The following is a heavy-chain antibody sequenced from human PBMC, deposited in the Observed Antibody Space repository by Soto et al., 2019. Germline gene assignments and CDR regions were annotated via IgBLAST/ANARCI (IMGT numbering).Heavy chain of an antibody. V-gene: IGHV1-3*01. Sequence: ASVQVSCKPSGYTFTSYGIHWVRQAPGQRLEWMGWINAANGDTKYSPKFQGRVTITRDTSASTAYMALSSLRSEDTAVYYCVRRHVSATGIDWFNPWGQGTLVTVS. D-gene: IGHD6-13*01. CDR3: VRRHVSATGIDWFNP. J-gene: IGHJ5*02. CDR2: INAANGDT. CDR1: GYTFTSYG.